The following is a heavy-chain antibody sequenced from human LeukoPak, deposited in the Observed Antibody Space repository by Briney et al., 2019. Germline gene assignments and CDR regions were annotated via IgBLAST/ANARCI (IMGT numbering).Heavy chain of an antibody. CDR1: GFSFSGHW. V-gene: IGHV3-74*01. CDR2: ISPTGSTT. CDR3: ARGPNSNWSGLDF. D-gene: IGHD6-6*01. J-gene: IGHJ4*02. Sequence: GGSLRPSCTASGFSFSGHWMHWARQLPGKGLVWVSRISPTGSTTSYADSVKGRFTVSRDNAKNTLYLQVNNLRAEDTAVYYCARGPNSNWSGLDFWGQGTLLTVSS.